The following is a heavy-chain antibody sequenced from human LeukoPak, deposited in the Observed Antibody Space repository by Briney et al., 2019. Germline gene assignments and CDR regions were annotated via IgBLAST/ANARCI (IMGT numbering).Heavy chain of an antibody. V-gene: IGHV3-21*01. CDR3: ATLMVGPTDPHDY. CDR1: GFTFSRYT. D-gene: IGHD1-26*01. CDR2: ISRSSSHR. Sequence: SRGSLRLSCAASGFTFSRYTTNWVRQTPGKGLEWVSPISRSSSHRYYTDSVKGPFTISRDNARNSVDLHLKSLRAEDTAVYYCATLMVGPTDPHDYWGQGTQVSVSS. J-gene: IGHJ4*02.